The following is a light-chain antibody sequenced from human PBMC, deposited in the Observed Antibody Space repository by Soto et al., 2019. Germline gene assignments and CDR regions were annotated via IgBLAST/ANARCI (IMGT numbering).Light chain of an antibody. J-gene: IGKJ1*01. CDR1: QSVSSSY. CDR2: DAS. V-gene: IGKV3-20*01. Sequence: EIVLTQSPGTLSLSPGERATLSCRASQSVSSSYLAWYQQKPGQAPRLLIYDASNRATGIPARFSGSGSGTDFTLTISRLEPEDFAVYYCQQYNSSPLTFGQGTKVDI. CDR3: QQYNSSPLT.